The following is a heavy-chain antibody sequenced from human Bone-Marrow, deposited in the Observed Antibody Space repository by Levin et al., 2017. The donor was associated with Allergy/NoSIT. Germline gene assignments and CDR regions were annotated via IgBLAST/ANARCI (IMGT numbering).Heavy chain of an antibody. CDR1: GYTFTSYG. V-gene: IGHV1-18*01. Sequence: ASVRVSCKASGYTFTSYGISWVRQAPGQGLEWMGWISAYSGNTNFAQKFQGRVTMTTDTSTSTAYMELRSLTSDDTAVYYCARDTGYGGFDYWGQGTLVTVSS. D-gene: IGHD4-23*01. CDR3: ARDTGYGGFDY. J-gene: IGHJ4*02. CDR2: ISAYSGNT.